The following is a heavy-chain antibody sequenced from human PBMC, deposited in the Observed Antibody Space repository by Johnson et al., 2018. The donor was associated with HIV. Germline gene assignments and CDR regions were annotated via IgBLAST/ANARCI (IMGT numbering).Heavy chain of an antibody. CDR3: AREMVTTGFRAVDL. CDR1: GFTFSSYW. J-gene: IGHJ3*01. Sequence: EVQLVESGGGLVQSGGSLRLSCAASGFTFSSYWMHWVRQGPGKGLVWVSRINSDGSSTRYADSVKGRFTISRDNAKNTLYLQMNSLRAEDTAVYYCAREMVTTGFRAVDLWGQGTMVTVSS. V-gene: IGHV3-74*01. D-gene: IGHD1-1*01. CDR2: INSDGSST.